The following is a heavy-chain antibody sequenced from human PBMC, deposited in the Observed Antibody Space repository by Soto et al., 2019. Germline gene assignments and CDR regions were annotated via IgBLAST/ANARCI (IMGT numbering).Heavy chain of an antibody. J-gene: IGHJ4*02. V-gene: IGHV3-66*01. CDR3: AKDMVRGVIPPILDY. D-gene: IGHD3-10*01. CDR1: GFTVSSNY. Sequence: PXXSLRLSCAASGFTVSSNYMRWVPQAPGKGLEWVSVIYSGGTTYYADSVKGRFTISRDNSKNTLYLQMNSLRAQDTAVYYCAKDMVRGVIPPILDYWGQGTLVTVSS. CDR2: IYSGGTT.